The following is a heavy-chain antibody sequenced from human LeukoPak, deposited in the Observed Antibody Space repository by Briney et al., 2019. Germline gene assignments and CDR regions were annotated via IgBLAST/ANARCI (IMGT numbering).Heavy chain of an antibody. CDR3: ARGIRDLIPYYYYGMDV. Sequence: SETLSLTCAVFGGSISSSYWWTWVRQPPGKGLELIGEIYHSGSTHYNPSLKSRVTLSIDKSKSQFSLELSSVTAADPAVYYCARGIRDLIPYYYYGMDVWGQGTTVTVSS. CDR2: IYHSGST. V-gene: IGHV4-4*02. J-gene: IGHJ6*02. CDR1: GGSISSSYW. D-gene: IGHD2-21*01.